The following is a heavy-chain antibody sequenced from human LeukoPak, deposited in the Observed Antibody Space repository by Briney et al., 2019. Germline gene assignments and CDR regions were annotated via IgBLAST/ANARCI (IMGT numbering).Heavy chain of an antibody. CDR2: INPNSGGT. Sequence: ASVKVSCKASGYTFTGYYMHWVRQAPGQGLEWMGWINPNSGGTKYAQKFQGWVTMTRDTSISTVYMELSRLRSEDTAVYYCAREIRKSFYDYVWGSYPDYWGQGTLVTVSS. CDR3: AREIRKSFYDYVWGSYPDY. CDR1: GYTFTGYY. V-gene: IGHV1-2*04. D-gene: IGHD3-16*02. J-gene: IGHJ4*02.